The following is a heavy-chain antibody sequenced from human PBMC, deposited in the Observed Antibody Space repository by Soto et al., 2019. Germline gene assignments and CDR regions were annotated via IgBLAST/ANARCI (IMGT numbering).Heavy chain of an antibody. D-gene: IGHD6-13*01. CDR2: INHSGST. J-gene: IGHJ4*02. Sequence: QVQLQQWGAGLLKPSETLSLTCAVYGGSFSGYYWSWIRQPPGKGLEWIGEINHSGSTNYNPSLKSRVTISVDTSKNQFSLKLSSGTAADTAVYYCARGVAAAGNADYWGQGTLVTVSS. CDR3: ARGVAAAGNADY. CDR1: GGSFSGYY. V-gene: IGHV4-34*01.